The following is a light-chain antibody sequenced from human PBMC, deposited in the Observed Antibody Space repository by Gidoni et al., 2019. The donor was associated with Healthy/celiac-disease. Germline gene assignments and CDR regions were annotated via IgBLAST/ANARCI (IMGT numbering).Light chain of an antibody. Sequence: DLQLTQSPSFLSASVGDRVTITCRASQGISSYLAWYQQKPGKAPKLLIYAASTLQSGVPSRFSGSGSGTEFTLTISSLQPEDFATYYCQQLNSYSLTFGQXTRLEIK. CDR3: QQLNSYSLT. CDR1: QGISSY. V-gene: IGKV1-9*01. J-gene: IGKJ5*01. CDR2: AAS.